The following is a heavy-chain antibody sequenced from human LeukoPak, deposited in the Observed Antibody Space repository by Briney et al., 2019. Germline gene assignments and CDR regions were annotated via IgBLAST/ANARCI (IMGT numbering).Heavy chain of an antibody. CDR2: IRFDGSNK. D-gene: IGHD6-19*01. CDR1: GFTFSSYG. J-gene: IGHJ4*02. Sequence: GGSLRLSCAASGFTFSSYGMHWVRQAPGKGLEWVAFIRFDGSNKYYADSVKGRFTISRDNSKNTLYLQMNSLRAEDTAVYYCAKDLERGAVASYFDYWGQGTLVTVSS. CDR3: AKDLERGAVASYFDY. V-gene: IGHV3-30*02.